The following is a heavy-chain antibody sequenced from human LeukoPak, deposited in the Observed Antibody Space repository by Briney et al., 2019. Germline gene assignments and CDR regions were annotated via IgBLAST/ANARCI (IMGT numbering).Heavy chain of an antibody. J-gene: IGHJ4*02. V-gene: IGHV1-24*01. CDR2: FDPEDGET. Sequence: ASVKVSCKVSGYSLTELSMYWVRQAPGKGLEWMGGFDPEDGETIYAQKFQGRVTMTEDTSTDTAYMELSSLRSEDTAVYYCATDLGARSDYWGQGTLVTVSS. D-gene: IGHD6-6*01. CDR1: GYSLTELS. CDR3: ATDLGARSDY.